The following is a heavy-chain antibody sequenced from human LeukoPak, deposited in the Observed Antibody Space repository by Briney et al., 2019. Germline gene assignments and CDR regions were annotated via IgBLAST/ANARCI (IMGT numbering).Heavy chain of an antibody. V-gene: IGHV3-48*04. D-gene: IGHD1-26*01. CDR2: ISSSSSTI. CDR3: ARIYSGSHYS. CDR1: GFTFSSYG. Sequence: PGGSLRLSCAASGFTFSSYGMHWVRQAPGKGLEWVSYISSSSSTIYYADSVKGRFTISRDNAKNSLYLQMNSLRAEDTAVYYCARIYSGSHYSWGQGTLVTISS. J-gene: IGHJ4*02.